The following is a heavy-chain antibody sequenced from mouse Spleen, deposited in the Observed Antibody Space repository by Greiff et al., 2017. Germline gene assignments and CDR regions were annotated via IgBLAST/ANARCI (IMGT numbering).Heavy chain of an antibody. Sequence: QVQLQQSGAELARPGASVKLSCKASGYTFTSYGISWVKQRTGQGLEWIGEIYPRSGNTYYNEKFKGKATLTADKSSSTAYMELRSLTSEDSAVYFCARDDGSYEFAYWGQGTLVTVSA. V-gene: IGHV1-81*01. CDR3: ARDDGSYEFAY. D-gene: IGHD1-1*02. J-gene: IGHJ3*01. CDR1: GYTFTSYG. CDR2: IYPRSGNT.